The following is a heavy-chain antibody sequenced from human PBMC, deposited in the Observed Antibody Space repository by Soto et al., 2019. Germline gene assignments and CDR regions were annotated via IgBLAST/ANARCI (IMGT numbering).Heavy chain of an antibody. J-gene: IGHJ4*02. CDR3: AKDLYRSGSYPQSY. D-gene: IGHD3-10*01. CDR1: GFTFSSYA. CDR2: ISGSGGST. Sequence: GGSLRLSCAASGFTFSSYAVSWVRQAPGKGLEWVSAISGSGGSTYYADSVKGRFTISRDNSKNTLYLQMNSLRAEDTAVYYCAKDLYRSGSYPQSYWGQGTLVTVSS. V-gene: IGHV3-23*01.